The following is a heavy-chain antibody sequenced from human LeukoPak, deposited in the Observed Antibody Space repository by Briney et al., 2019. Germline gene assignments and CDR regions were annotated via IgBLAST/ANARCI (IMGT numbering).Heavy chain of an antibody. V-gene: IGHV4-39*07. CDR2: TYYIGST. CDR1: GGSISSKTYN. CDR3: ARDRSSGYYSDAFDI. D-gene: IGHD3-22*01. J-gene: IGHJ3*02. Sequence: SETLSLTCSISGGSISSKTYNWGWIRQPPGKGLEWIGSTYYIGSTHYNPSLKSRVTISVDTSKNQLSLKLTSVTAADMAVYYCARDRSSGYYSDAFDIWGQGTMVTVSS.